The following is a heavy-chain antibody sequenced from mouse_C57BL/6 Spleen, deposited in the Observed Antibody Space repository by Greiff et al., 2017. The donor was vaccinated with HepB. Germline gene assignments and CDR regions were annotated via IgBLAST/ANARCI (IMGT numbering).Heavy chain of an antibody. CDR1: GYTFTDYE. CDR3: TRPYYGYVPFAY. D-gene: IGHD2-9*01. CDR2: IDPETGGT. J-gene: IGHJ3*01. V-gene: IGHV1-15*01. Sequence: VQGVESGAELVRPGASVTLSCKASGYTFTDYEMHWVKQTPVHGLEWIGAIDPETGGTAYNQKFKGKAILTADKSSSTAYMELRSLTSEDSAVYYCTRPYYGYVPFAYWGQGTLVTVSA.